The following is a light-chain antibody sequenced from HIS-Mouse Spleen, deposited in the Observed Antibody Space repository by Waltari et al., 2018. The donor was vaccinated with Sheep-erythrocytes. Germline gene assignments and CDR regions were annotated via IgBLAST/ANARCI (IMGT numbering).Light chain of an antibody. V-gene: IGKV3-11*01. CDR1: QSVSIY. Sequence: EIVLTQSPATLSLSPGERATLSCRASQSVSIYLAWYQQKPGQAPRLLIYDASNRATGIPVRFSGSGSGTDFTLTISSLEPEDFAVYYCQQRSNWYTFGQGTKLEIK. CDR3: QQRSNWYT. J-gene: IGKJ2*01. CDR2: DAS.